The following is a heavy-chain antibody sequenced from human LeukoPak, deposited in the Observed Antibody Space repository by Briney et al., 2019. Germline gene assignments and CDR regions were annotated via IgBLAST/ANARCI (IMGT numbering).Heavy chain of an antibody. CDR1: GFTFSSYA. D-gene: IGHD3-10*01. Sequence: GGSLRLSCAASGFTFSSYAMSWVRQAPGKGLEWVSAISGSGGSTYYADSVKGRFTIPRDNSKNTLYLQMNSLRAEDTAVYYCAKVEYYYGSGSSDYWGQGTLVTVSS. CDR3: AKVEYYYGSGSSDY. V-gene: IGHV3-23*01. CDR2: ISGSGGST. J-gene: IGHJ4*02.